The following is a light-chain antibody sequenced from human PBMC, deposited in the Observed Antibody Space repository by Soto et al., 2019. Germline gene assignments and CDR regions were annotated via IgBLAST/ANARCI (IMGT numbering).Light chain of an antibody. J-gene: IGLJ2*01. V-gene: IGLV2-8*01. CDR1: SSDVGVYNY. CDR3: SSFAGNNNLV. CDR2: EVS. Sequence: QSVLTQPPSASGSPGQSVTISCTGTSSDVGVYNYVSWYQQHPGKAPKLMIYEVSKRPSGVPDRFSGSKSGNTASLTVSGLQAEEEADYYCSSFAGNNNLVFGGGTKLTVL.